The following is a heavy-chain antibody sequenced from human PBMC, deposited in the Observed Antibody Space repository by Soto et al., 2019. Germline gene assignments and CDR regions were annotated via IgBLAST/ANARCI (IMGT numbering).Heavy chain of an antibody. D-gene: IGHD2-2*01. CDR3: ERDGGSTSCTVWHY. J-gene: IGHJ4*02. CDR2: ITSSGDKT. Sequence: EVQLLESGGDLVQPGGSLRLSCAASGFSLNNFAMTWVRQAPGKGLEWVSGITSSGDKTYYADSVKCRLIISRDNSKNTLYLQMTSMEVEDTTLYYWERDGGSTSCTVWHYWGQGTLVTVSS. V-gene: IGHV3-23*01. CDR1: GFSLNNFA.